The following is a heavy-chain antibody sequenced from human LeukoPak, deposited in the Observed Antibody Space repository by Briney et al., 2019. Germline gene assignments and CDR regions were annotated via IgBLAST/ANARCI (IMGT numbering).Heavy chain of an antibody. CDR2: INPNSGGT. CDR3: ARGLGTTTFADFDY. J-gene: IGHJ4*02. CDR1: GYTFTGYY. Sequence: ASVKVSCKASGYTFTGYYMHWVRQAPGQGLEWMGWINPNSGGTNYAQKVQGRVTMTTDTSTSTAYMDLRSLTSDDTAVYYCARGLGTTTFADFDYWGQGTLVTVSS. D-gene: IGHD1-7*01. V-gene: IGHV1-2*02.